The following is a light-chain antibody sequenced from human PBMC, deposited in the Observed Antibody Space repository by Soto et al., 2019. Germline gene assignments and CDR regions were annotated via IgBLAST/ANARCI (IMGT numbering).Light chain of an antibody. Sequence: SYELTQPLSVSVALGQTARITCGGNNIGSKNVHSYQQKPGQAPVLVIYRDSNRPSGIPERFSGSNSGNTATLTISRAQAGDEADYYCQVWDSSTAVFGGGTKLTVL. CDR1: NIGSKN. CDR2: RDS. J-gene: IGLJ3*02. CDR3: QVWDSSTAV. V-gene: IGLV3-9*01.